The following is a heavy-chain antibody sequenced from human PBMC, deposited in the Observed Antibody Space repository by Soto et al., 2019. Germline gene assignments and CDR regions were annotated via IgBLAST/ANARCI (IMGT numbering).Heavy chain of an antibody. Sequence: VGSLRLSCAASGFTFSSYSMNWVRQAPGKGLEWVSSISSSSSYIYYADSVKGRFTISRDNAKNSLYLQMNSLRAEDTAVYYCARESTMVRGVTVPPFYWGQGTLVTVAS. V-gene: IGHV3-21*01. CDR1: GFTFSSYS. CDR3: ARESTMVRGVTVPPFY. CDR2: ISSSSSYI. J-gene: IGHJ4*02. D-gene: IGHD3-10*01.